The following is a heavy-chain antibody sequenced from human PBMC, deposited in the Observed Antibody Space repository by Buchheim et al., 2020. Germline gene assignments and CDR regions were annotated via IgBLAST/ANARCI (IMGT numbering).Heavy chain of an antibody. CDR1: GFTFSSYW. D-gene: IGHD4-17*01. V-gene: IGHV3-7*01. CDR3: ARDGVPGDYPDY. CDR2: IKQDGSEN. Sequence: EVQLVESGGGLVQPGGSLRLSCVASGFTFSSYWMSWVRQGPGKVLECFANIKQDGSENYHVYSVKGRFTISRDNARNSLYLQMNRLRAEDTAVYYCARDGVPGDYPDYWGQGTL. J-gene: IGHJ4*02.